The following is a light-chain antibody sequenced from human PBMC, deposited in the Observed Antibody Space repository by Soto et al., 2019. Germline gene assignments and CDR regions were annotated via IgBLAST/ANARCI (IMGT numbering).Light chain of an antibody. V-gene: IGKV3-20*01. J-gene: IGKJ2*01. CDR2: AAS. CDR1: QSLSSSY. CDR3: QQQGT. Sequence: EIVLTQFPGTLSLSPGARATLSCRSSQSLSSSYLVWYQQKPGQAPRLLIYAASRRATGIPDRFSGSGSATEYTLTISRLEPEDSPVYYCQQQGTFGQGTKLEIK.